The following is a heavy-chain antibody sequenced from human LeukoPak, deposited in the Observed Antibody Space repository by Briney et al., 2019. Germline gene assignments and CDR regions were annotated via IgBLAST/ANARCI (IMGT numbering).Heavy chain of an antibody. D-gene: IGHD2-2*02. Sequence: SETLSLTCTVSGGSVSSSSYYWGWIRQPPGKGLEWIGYIYYSGSTYYNPSLKSRVTISVDTSKNQFSLKLSSVTAADTAVYYCARIGYCTSSSCYTSYYYYYMDVWGKGTTVTVSS. CDR3: ARIGYCTSSSCYTSYYYYYMDV. V-gene: IGHV4-30-4*08. CDR1: GGSVSSSSYY. CDR2: IYYSGST. J-gene: IGHJ6*03.